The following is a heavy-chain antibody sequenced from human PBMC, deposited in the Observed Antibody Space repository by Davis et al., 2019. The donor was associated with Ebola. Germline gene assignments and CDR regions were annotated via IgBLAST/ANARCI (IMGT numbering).Heavy chain of an antibody. CDR3: ARYDLWSGYLWDV. Sequence: GESLKISCAASGFTFSSYWMSWVRQAPGKGLEWVANIDEGGQERHYLDPVKGRFTISRDNAKKSLYLQMGSLRPEDMGVYYCARYDLWSGYLWDVWGQGTTVSVSS. CDR1: GFTFSSYW. V-gene: IGHV3-7*01. J-gene: IGHJ6*02. CDR2: IDEGGQER. D-gene: IGHD3-3*01.